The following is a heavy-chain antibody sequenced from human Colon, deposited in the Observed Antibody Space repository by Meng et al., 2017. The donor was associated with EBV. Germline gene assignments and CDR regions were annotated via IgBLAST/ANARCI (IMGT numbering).Heavy chain of an antibody. CDR3: ARGNAYNAPSFDY. Sequence: VSVHEPGTAQLVSSRTLSLPGASPGATLSSNNWWSWVRQPPGKGLELIGWIYHSGNTNYNPSLKSRVTISVDRSNDQFSLSLSSVTAADTAVYYCARGNAYNAPSFDYWGQGTLVTVSS. CDR1: GATLSSNNW. V-gene: IGHV4-4*02. CDR2: IYHSGNT. J-gene: IGHJ4*02. D-gene: IGHD5-24*01.